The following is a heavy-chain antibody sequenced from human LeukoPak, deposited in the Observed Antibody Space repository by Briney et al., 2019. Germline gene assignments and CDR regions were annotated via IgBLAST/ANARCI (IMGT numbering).Heavy chain of an antibody. CDR2: MNPDSGGT. J-gene: IGHJ3*02. CDR1: GYTFTDYY. Sequence: ASVKVSCKASGYTFTDYYIHWVRQAPGQGLEWMGWMNPDSGGTNYAQKLQGRVTMTTDTSTSTAYMELRSLRSEDTAVYYCAIGYREDAFDIWGQGTMVTVSS. CDR3: AIGYREDAFDI. D-gene: IGHD2-2*01. V-gene: IGHV1-2*02.